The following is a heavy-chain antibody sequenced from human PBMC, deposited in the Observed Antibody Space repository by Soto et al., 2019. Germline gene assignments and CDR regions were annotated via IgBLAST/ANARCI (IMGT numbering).Heavy chain of an antibody. J-gene: IGHJ4*02. CDR2: INPSGGST. D-gene: IGHD4-4*01. CDR1: GYTFSTYY. V-gene: IGHV1-46*01. CDR3: ARYDYNGYYFDY. Sequence: QVQLVQSGAEVKKPGASVKVSCKASGYTFSTYYMHWVRQAPGQGYEWMGIINPSGGSTTYAQKFQDRVTMTRDTSTTTVYMELSSLKSEDTAVYYCARYDYNGYYFDYWGQGTLVTVSS.